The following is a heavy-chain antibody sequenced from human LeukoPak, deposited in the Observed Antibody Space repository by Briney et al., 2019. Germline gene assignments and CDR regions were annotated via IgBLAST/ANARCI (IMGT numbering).Heavy chain of an antibody. J-gene: IGHJ4*02. D-gene: IGHD2-2*01. CDR3: ARQNADCGSTGCPIDY. CDR1: GGSISSSSYY. Sequence: PSETLSLTCTVSGGSISSSSYYWGWIRQPPGKGLEWIGSIYYSGSTYYNPSLKSRVTISVDTSKNQFSLKLRSVTAADTAVYYCARQNADCGSTGCPIDYWGQGTLVTVSS. CDR2: IYYSGST. V-gene: IGHV4-39*01.